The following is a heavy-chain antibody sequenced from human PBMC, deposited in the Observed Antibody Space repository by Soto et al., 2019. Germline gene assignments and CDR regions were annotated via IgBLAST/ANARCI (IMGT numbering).Heavy chain of an antibody. Sequence: QVQLQESGPGVVKPSETLSLTCTVSGGSISSYYWSWIRQPAGKGLEWIGRIYTSGSTDYNPSLRSRVTMSVDTSKNQFSLKLSSVTAADTAVYYCARSGGSGWLTGFDYWGQGTLVTVSS. V-gene: IGHV4-4*07. CDR1: GGSISSYY. D-gene: IGHD6-19*01. J-gene: IGHJ4*02. CDR3: ARSGGSGWLTGFDY. CDR2: IYTSGST.